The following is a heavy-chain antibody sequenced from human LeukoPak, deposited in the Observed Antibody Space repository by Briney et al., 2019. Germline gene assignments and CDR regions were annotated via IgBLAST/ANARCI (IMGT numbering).Heavy chain of an antibody. J-gene: IGHJ3*02. D-gene: IGHD3-22*01. CDR2: ISGSGSST. CDR3: AKSWNYYDSSGDDALDI. CDR1: GFTFSDYG. Sequence: GGSLRLSCAAAGFTFSDYGMNWVRQAPGKGLEWVSGISGSGSSTYYADSVKGRFTISRDNSKNTLYLQMHSLRVEDTAVYYCAKSWNYYDSSGDDALDIWGQGTMVTVSS. V-gene: IGHV3-23*01.